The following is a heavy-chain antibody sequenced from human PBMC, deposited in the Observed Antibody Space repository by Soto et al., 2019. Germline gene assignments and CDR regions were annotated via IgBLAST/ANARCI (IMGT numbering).Heavy chain of an antibody. CDR3: AREDESSGPAGTFHH. D-gene: IGHD3-22*01. CDR2: IPSRAGDNK. Sequence: QVQLVESGGGVVQPGRSLRLSCAASGFTFSNYVIHWVRQAPGKGLEWVALIPSRAGDNKQYADSVKGRFTISRDNSKNTLSLQMDSLRAEDTAVYYCAREDESSGPAGTFHHWGQGTQATVSS. CDR1: GFTFSNYV. J-gene: IGHJ1*01. V-gene: IGHV3-30-3*01.